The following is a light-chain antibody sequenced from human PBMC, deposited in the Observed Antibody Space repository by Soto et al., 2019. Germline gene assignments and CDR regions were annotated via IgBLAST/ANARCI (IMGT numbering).Light chain of an antibody. Sequence: DIVMTQSPDSPAVSLGERATINCKSSRSILSGSNNYLAWYQQKPGQPPRLLIYWASTRESGVPDRFSGSGSGTDFTLTISSLQAEDVAVYYCQQYYSSPFAFGPGTKVDI. V-gene: IGKV4-1*01. CDR1: RSILSGSNNY. CDR3: QQYYSSPFA. CDR2: WAS. J-gene: IGKJ3*01.